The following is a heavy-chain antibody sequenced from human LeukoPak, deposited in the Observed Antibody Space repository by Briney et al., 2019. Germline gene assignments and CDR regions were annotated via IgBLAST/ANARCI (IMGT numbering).Heavy chain of an antibody. Sequence: GESLKISCKGSGYSFSNDWIGWVRQMPGKGLEWMGIIYPGDSDTRYSPSFQGQVTISADKSLSTAYLQWSSLEASDTAMYYCARRGCNGGSCYGYWGQGTLVTVSS. CDR1: GYSFSNDW. J-gene: IGHJ4*02. CDR3: ARRGCNGGSCYGY. CDR2: IYPGDSDT. D-gene: IGHD2-15*01. V-gene: IGHV5-51*01.